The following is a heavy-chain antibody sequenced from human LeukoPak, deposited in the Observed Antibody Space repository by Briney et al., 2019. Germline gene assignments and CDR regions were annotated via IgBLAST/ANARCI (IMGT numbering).Heavy chain of an antibody. CDR2: IYSSGTT. CDR3: ARGAYSFDY. Sequence: SETLSLTCTVSGGSITGSHWSWLRQSAGKGLERIGRIYSSGTTNYNPSLKSRVTMSLDTSKNQFSLRLSSMTAADTAVYYCARGAYSFDYWGQGTLVTVSS. V-gene: IGHV4-4*07. CDR1: GGSITGSH. J-gene: IGHJ4*02.